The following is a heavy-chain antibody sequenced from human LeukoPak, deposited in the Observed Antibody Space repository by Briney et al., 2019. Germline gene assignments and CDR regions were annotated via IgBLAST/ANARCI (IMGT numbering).Heavy chain of an antibody. Sequence: GGSLRLSCAASGFTFSSYWMSWVRQAPGKGLEWVANIKQDGSEKYYVDSVKGRFTISRDNAKNSLYLQMNSLRAEDTAVCYCAREAVVVYYYYYYYMDVWGKGTTVTVSS. V-gene: IGHV3-7*01. D-gene: IGHD2-2*01. J-gene: IGHJ6*03. CDR3: AREAVVVYYYYYYYMDV. CDR2: IKQDGSEK. CDR1: GFTFSSYW.